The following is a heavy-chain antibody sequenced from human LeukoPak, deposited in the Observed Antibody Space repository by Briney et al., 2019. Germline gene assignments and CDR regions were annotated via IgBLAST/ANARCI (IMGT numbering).Heavy chain of an antibody. V-gene: IGHV1-2*02. CDR2: INPNSGNT. D-gene: IGHD3-10*01. CDR3: ARDSEYYGGSGYYYYYGMDV. J-gene: IGHJ6*02. CDR1: GYTFTGYY. Sequence: ASVKVSCKASGYTFTGYYMHWVRQAPGQGLEWMGWINPNSGNTNYAQKFQGRVTMTTDTSTSTAYMELRSLTSDDTAVYYCARDSEYYGGSGYYYYYGMDVWGQGTTVTVSS.